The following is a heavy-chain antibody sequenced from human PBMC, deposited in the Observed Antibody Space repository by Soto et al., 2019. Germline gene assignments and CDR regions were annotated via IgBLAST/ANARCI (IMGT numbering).Heavy chain of an antibody. Sequence: GGSLRLSCVASGFTFNRYGIHWVRQAPGKGLEWVALISDDGSDKDYADSVGGRFTISRDNSKNTLYLQMNSLRPEDTAVYYCAKTLRFLDLALDHYYGMDVWGQGTTVTVSS. CDR3: AKTLRFLDLALDHYYGMDV. D-gene: IGHD3-3*01. V-gene: IGHV3-30*18. CDR2: ISDDGSDK. CDR1: GFTFNRYG. J-gene: IGHJ6*02.